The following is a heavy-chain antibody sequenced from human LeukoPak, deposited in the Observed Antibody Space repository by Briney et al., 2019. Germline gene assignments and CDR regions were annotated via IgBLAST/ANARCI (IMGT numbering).Heavy chain of an antibody. CDR3: ARAKVEMATGYYYYGMDV. CDR2: IIPIFGIA. CDR1: GGTSSSYA. V-gene: IGHV1-69*04. D-gene: IGHD5-24*01. Sequence: PVKVSCKVSGGTSSSYAVSRVRQAPGPGLEWLGRIIPIFGIANYAQKFPGRVTITADKSTSTAYMELSSLRSEDTAVYYCARAKVEMATGYYYYGMDVWGQGTTVTVSS. J-gene: IGHJ6*02.